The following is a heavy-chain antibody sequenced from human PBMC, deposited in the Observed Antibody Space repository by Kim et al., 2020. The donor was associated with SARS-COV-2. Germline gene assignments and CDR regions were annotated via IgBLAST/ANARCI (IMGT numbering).Heavy chain of an antibody. CDR1: GFTFGSYS. V-gene: IGHV3-23*01. CDR3: VKGYGNSVSSFDY. Sequence: GGSLRLSCAASGFTFGSYSMSWVRQAPGKGPEWVSAISGSADVTNYADSVKGRFTISRDNSKNALYLQMTGLRADDTAVYYCVKGYGNSVSSFDYWGQGTLVTVSS. J-gene: IGHJ4*02. D-gene: IGHD3-16*01. CDR2: ISGSADVT.